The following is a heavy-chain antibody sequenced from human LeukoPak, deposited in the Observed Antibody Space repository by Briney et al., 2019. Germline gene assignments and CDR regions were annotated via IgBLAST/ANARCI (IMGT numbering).Heavy chain of an antibody. CDR2: IYYSGST. J-gene: IGHJ3*02. Sequence: SETLSLTCTVSGGSISSYYWSWIRQPPRKGLEWIGYIYYSGSTNYNPSLKSRVTISVDTSKNQFSLKLSSVTAADTAVYYCASTRLKVNGAFDIWGQGTMVTVSS. D-gene: IGHD3-16*01. CDR3: ASTRLKVNGAFDI. V-gene: IGHV4-59*01. CDR1: GGSISSYY.